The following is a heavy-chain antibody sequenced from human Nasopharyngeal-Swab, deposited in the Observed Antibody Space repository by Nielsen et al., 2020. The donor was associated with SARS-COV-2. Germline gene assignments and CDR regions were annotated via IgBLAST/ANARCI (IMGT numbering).Heavy chain of an antibody. CDR3: AREGGNYFDY. Sequence: GGSLTLSCAASRFTFSSYAMHWVRQAPGKGLEWVGVISYAGSNKYYADSVNGRFTISRDNSSNQLYLQMNSLRAEDTAVYYCAREGGNYFDYWGLGTLVTVSS. J-gene: IGHJ4*02. CDR1: RFTFSSYA. D-gene: IGHD3-16*01. V-gene: IGHV3-30*04. CDR2: ISYAGSNK.